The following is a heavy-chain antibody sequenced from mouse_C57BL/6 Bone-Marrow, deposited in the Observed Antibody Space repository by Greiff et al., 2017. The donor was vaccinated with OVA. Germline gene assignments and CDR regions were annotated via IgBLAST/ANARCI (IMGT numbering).Heavy chain of an antibody. V-gene: IGHV1-59*01. CDR3: ARRDDYSWFAY. J-gene: IGHJ3*01. D-gene: IGHD2-4*01. CDR1: GYTFTSYW. Sequence: VQLQQSGAELVRPGTSVKLSCKASGYTFTSYWMHWVKQRPGQGLEWIGVIDPSDSYTNYNQKFKGKATLTVDTSSSTAYMQLSSLTSEDSAVYYCARRDDYSWFAYWGQGTLVTVSA. CDR2: IDPSDSYT.